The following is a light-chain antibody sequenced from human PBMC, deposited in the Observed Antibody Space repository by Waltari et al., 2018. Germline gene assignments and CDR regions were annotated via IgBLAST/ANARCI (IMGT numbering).Light chain of an antibody. CDR2: DVS. Sequence: QSALTQPASVSGSPGQSITISCTGTSSDGGGSNYVSWYPPHPGKAPKPMIYDVSKRPSGVSNRFSGSKSGNTASLTISGLQAEDEADYYCSSYTSSSTNWVFGGGTKLTVL. CDR3: SSYTSSSTNWV. CDR1: SSDGGGSNY. J-gene: IGLJ3*02. V-gene: IGLV2-14*01.